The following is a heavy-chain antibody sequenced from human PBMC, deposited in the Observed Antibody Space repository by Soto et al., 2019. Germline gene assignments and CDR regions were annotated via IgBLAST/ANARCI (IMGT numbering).Heavy chain of an antibody. V-gene: IGHV3-7*05. D-gene: IGHD2-15*01. CDR2: IKQDGSEK. CDR3: ARELGYCSGGSCYSPSFDY. Sequence: GGSLRLSCAASGFTFSSYWMSWVRQAPGKGLEWVANIKQDGSEKYYVDSVKGRFTISRDNAKNSLYLQMNSLRAEDTAVYYCARELGYCSGGSCYSPSFDYWGQGTLVTVSS. J-gene: IGHJ4*02. CDR1: GFTFSSYW.